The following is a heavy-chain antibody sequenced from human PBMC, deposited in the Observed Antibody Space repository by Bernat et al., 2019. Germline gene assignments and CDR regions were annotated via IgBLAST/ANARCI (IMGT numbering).Heavy chain of an antibody. CDR1: GFTFSSYA. V-gene: IGHV3-30-3*01. CDR2: ISYDGSNK. CDR3: AKDFAGKDWYFDL. Sequence: QVQLVESGGGVVQPGRSLRLSCAASGFTFSSYAMHWVRQAPGKGLEWVAVISYDGSNKYYADSVKGRFTISRDNSKNTLYLQMNSLRAEDTAVYYCAKDFAGKDWYFDLWGRGTLVTVSS. D-gene: IGHD3-10*01. J-gene: IGHJ2*01.